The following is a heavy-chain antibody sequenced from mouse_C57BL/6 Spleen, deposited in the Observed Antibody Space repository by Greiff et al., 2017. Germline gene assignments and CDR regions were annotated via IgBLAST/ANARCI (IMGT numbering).Heavy chain of an antibody. CDR3: ATTGTYWYFDV. D-gene: IGHD4-1*02. Sequence: VQLVESGAELAKPGASVQLSCKASGYTFTSYWMHWVKQRPGQGLEWIGYINPSSGYTKYNQKFKDKATLTADKSSSTAYMQLSSLTYEDSAVYYCATTGTYWYFDVWGTGTTVTVSS. V-gene: IGHV1-7*01. CDR1: GYTFTSYW. J-gene: IGHJ1*03. CDR2: INPSSGYT.